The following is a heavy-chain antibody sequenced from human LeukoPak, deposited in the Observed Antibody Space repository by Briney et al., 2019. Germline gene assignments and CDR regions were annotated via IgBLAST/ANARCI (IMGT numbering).Heavy chain of an antibody. CDR3: ARAYYDFWSGYDIFDY. D-gene: IGHD3-3*01. CDR2: ISSSSSTI. J-gene: IGHJ4*02. Sequence: PGGSLRLSCAASGFTFSSYSMNWVRQAPGKGLEWVSYISSSSSTIYYADSVKGRFTISRDNAKNSLYLQMNGLRAEDTAVYCCARAYYDFWSGYDIFDYWGQGTLVTVSS. CDR1: GFTFSSYS. V-gene: IGHV3-48*01.